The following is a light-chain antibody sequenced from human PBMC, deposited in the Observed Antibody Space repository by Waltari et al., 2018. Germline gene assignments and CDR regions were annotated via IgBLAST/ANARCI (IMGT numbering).Light chain of an antibody. Sequence: EIVLTQSPATLCLSPGKRVTLSCRPSQSVNNYLAWYQQKPGQAPRLLIYDASSRATGIPARFSGNGSGTDFTLTISSLEAEDFAVYYCQQRSIRPPAYSFGQGTRLEIK. CDR2: DAS. V-gene: IGKV3-11*01. J-gene: IGKJ2*03. CDR3: QQRSIRPPAYS. CDR1: QSVNNY.